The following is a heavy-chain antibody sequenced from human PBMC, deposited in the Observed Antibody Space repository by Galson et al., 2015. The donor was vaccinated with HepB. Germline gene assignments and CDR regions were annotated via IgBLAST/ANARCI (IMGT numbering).Heavy chain of an antibody. CDR1: EFTVNTDY. CDR3: ARHPDAGY. CDR2: IYGGGDT. J-gene: IGHJ4*02. Sequence: SLRLSCAASEFTVNTDYMTWVRQAPGKGLEWVSVIYGGGDTYYADSVKGRFTIARDNSKNTLYLQMNSLRAEDTAIYYCARHPDAGYWGQGTLVTVSS. V-gene: IGHV3-66*04.